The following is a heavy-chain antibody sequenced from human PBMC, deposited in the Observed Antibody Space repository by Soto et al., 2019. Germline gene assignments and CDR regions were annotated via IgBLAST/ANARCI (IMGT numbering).Heavy chain of an antibody. CDR3: ARWNGYGDS. CDR2: FSGSSGNT. V-gene: IGHV3-23*01. Sequence: PGGSLRLSCAASGFSISTYGVTWVRQAPGKGLEWVSGFSGSSGNTYYADSVKGRFTISRDNSKNTVDLQMNSLRAEDTAVYYCARWNGYGDSWGQGTLVTVSS. CDR1: GFSISTYG. J-gene: IGHJ4*02. D-gene: IGHD1-1*01.